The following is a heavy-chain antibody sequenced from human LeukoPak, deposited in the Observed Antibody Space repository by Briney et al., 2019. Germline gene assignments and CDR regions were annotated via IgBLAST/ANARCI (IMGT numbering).Heavy chain of an antibody. Sequence: GGSLRLSCAASGFTFSSYSMNWVRQAPGKGLEWVSYISSSSSTIYYADSVKGRFTISRDNAKNSLYLQMNSLRDEGTAVYYCAGNSSGYYPDAFDIWGQGTMVTVSS. J-gene: IGHJ3*02. V-gene: IGHV3-48*02. CDR1: GFTFSSYS. CDR2: ISSSSSTI. D-gene: IGHD3-22*01. CDR3: AGNSSGYYPDAFDI.